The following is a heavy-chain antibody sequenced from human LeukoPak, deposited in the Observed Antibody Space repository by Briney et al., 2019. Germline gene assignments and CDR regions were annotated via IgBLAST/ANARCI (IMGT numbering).Heavy chain of an antibody. D-gene: IGHD4-11*01. Sequence: PSETLSLTCTVSGGSVSSGNYYWSWIRQPPGKGLEWIGYIYYSGSTNYNPSLESRVTISVDTSKNQFSLKLSFVTAADTAVYYCASSDYRASFDYWGQGTLVTVSS. CDR2: IYYSGST. CDR1: GGSVSSGNYY. CDR3: ASSDYRASFDY. J-gene: IGHJ4*02. V-gene: IGHV4-61*01.